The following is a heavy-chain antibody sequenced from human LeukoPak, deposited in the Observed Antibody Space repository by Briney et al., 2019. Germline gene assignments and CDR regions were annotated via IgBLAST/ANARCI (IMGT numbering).Heavy chain of an antibody. D-gene: IGHD6-19*01. CDR3: ARFRIAVAGPIDY. CDR2: IYYTGTT. CDR1: GASSSSSDWY. Sequence: SETLSRSCTVTGASSSSSDWYWGWLRQPPGLGLDRIGNIYYTGTTSFNPSLKSRVSMSLDMSKNIFSLKLTSVTAADTAVYYCARFRIAVAGPIDYWGQGNLVAVSS. V-gene: IGHV4-39*02. J-gene: IGHJ4*02.